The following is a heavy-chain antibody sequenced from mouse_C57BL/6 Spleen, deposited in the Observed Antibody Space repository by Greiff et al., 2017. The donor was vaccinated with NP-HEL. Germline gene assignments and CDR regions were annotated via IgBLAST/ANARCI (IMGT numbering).Heavy chain of an antibody. CDR1: GFTFSSYG. V-gene: IGHV5-6*01. J-gene: IGHJ2*01. D-gene: IGHD2-1*01. CDR3: ASHYGNYLLDY. CDR2: ISSGGSYT. Sequence: EVQLVESGGDLVKPGGSLKLSCAASGFTFSSYGMSWVRQTPDKRLEWVATISSGGSYTYYPDSVKGRFTISRDNAKNTLYLQMSSLKSEDTAMYYCASHYGNYLLDYWGQGTTLTVSS.